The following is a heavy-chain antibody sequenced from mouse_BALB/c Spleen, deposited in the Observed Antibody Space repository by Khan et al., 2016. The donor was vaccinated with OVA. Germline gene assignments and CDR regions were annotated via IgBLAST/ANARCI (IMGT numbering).Heavy chain of an antibody. D-gene: IGHD2-1*01. Sequence: QVQLKQSGAELARPGASVKLSCKASGYTFTRYWMQWVKQRPGQGLEWIGAIYPGDGDTKYTQKFKGKANLTADKSSSTAYMELSRLASRDSAVDYWPSHYGSYVDYWGQGTTLTVPS. CDR1: GYTFTRYW. V-gene: IGHV1-87*01. CDR3: PSHYGSYVDY. CDR2: IYPGDGDT. J-gene: IGHJ2*01.